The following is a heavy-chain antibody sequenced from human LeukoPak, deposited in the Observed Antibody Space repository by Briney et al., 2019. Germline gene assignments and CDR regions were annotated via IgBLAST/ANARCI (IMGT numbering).Heavy chain of an antibody. Sequence: GRSLRLSCAASGFTFSSYGMHWVRQAPGKGLEWVAVISYDGSNKYYADSVKGRFTISRDNSKNTLYLQMNSLRAEDTAVYYCAKGPAAGIDYWGQGTLVTVSS. CDR1: GFTFSSYG. CDR2: ISYDGSNK. J-gene: IGHJ4*02. CDR3: AKGPAAGIDY. D-gene: IGHD6-13*01. V-gene: IGHV3-30*18.